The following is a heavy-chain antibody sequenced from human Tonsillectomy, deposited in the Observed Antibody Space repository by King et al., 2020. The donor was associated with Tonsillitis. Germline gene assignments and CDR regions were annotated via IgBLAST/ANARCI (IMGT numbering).Heavy chain of an antibody. Sequence: VQLVESGAEVKKPGESLRISCKGSGYSFTSYWISWVRQMPGKGLEWMGRIDPSDSYTNYSPSFQGHVTISADKSISTAYLQWSSLKASDTAMYYCARHNNRLSGEDFSSTSCSSWGHDYWGQGTLVTVSS. CDR1: GYSFTSYW. CDR3: ARHNNRLSGEDFSSTSCSSWGHDY. V-gene: IGHV5-10-1*03. J-gene: IGHJ4*02. D-gene: IGHD2-2*01. CDR2: IDPSDSYT.